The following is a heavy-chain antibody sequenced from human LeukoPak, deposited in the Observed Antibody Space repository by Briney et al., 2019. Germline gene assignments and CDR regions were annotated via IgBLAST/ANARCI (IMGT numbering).Heavy chain of an antibody. V-gene: IGHV4-38-2*02. D-gene: IGHD3-3*01. CDR2: IYYSGST. Sequence: SETLSLTCTVSNYSISSDYYWGWIRQPPGKGLEWIGSIYYSGSTYYNPSLKSRVTISVDTSKNQFSLKLSSVTAADTAVYYCARARTIFGVVIPGNWFDPWGQGTLVTVSS. J-gene: IGHJ5*02. CDR1: NYSISSDYY. CDR3: ARARTIFGVVIPGNWFDP.